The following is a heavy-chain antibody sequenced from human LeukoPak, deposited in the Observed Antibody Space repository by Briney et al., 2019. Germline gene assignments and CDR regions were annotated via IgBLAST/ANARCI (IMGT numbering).Heavy chain of an antibody. J-gene: IGHJ6*03. CDR3: ARGGWKPYYYDSSGYTAYYYYYMDV. Sequence: PSETLSLTCTVSGGSISSYYWSWIRQPAGKGLEWIGRIYTSGSTNYNPSLKSRVTMSVDTSKNQFSLKLSSVTAADTAVYYCARGGWKPYYYDSSGYTAYYYYYMDVWGKGTTVTVSS. CDR2: IYTSGST. V-gene: IGHV4-4*07. CDR1: GGSISSYY. D-gene: IGHD3-22*01.